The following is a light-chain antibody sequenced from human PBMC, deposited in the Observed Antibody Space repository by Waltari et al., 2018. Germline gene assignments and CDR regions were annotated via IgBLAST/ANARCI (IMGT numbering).Light chain of an antibody. CDR1: NSNIGRNS. CDR3: AVWDDSLRGWV. V-gene: IGLV1-44*01. CDR2: RDK. J-gene: IGLJ3*02. Sequence: QSVLIQPPSASGTPGQRVTVSCSGSNSNIGRNSVNWYQQVPGTAPKLLIYRDKQRPSGVPDRFSGSKSGASASLAISGLQSEDETDYYCAVWDDSLRGWVFGGGTKVTVL.